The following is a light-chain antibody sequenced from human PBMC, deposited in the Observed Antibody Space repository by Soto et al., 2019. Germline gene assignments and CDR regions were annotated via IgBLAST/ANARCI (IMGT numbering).Light chain of an antibody. V-gene: IGLV2-14*01. CDR3: ASYTSSGTRV. CDR2: EVS. Sequence: QSALTQPASVSGSPGQSITISCTGTSSDIGGYNYVSWYQQHPDKAPKLIIYEVSNRPSGVSHRFSGSKSGNTASLTISGLQAEDEADYYCASYTSSGTRVFGTGTKVTVL. J-gene: IGLJ1*01. CDR1: SSDIGGYNY.